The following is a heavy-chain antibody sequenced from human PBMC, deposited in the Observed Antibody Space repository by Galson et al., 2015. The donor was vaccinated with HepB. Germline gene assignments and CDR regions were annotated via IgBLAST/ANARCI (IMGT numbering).Heavy chain of an antibody. V-gene: IGHV3-7*01. CDR2: MKQDGGEK. CDR3: YDGHYSGR. J-gene: IGHJ4*02. CDR1: GFTFHNYR. Sequence: SLGVSCVASGFTFHNYRMNWVRHTPGKGLEWGASMKQDGGEKHYLDAVRGRVTISGDAATNSLLLQMNSLRAAVTAVYHCYDGHYSGRWGRGTQVTVSS. D-gene: IGHD2-21*01.